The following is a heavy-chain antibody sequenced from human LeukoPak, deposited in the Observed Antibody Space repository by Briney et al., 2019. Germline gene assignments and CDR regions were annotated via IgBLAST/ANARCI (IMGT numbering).Heavy chain of an antibody. D-gene: IGHD5-18*01. CDR2: ISYDGSNK. CDR1: GFTFSSYG. CDR3: AKGAQLWLYYFDY. Sequence: GGSLRLSCAASGFTFSSYGMHWVRQAPGKGLEWVAVISYDGSNKYYADSVKGRFTISRDNSKNTLYLQMNSLRAEDTAVYYCAKGAQLWLYYFDYWGQGTLVTVSS. V-gene: IGHV3-30*18. J-gene: IGHJ4*02.